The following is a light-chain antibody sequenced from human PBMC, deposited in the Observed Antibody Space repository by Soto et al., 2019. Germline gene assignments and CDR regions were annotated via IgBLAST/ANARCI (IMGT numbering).Light chain of an antibody. V-gene: IGKV3-11*01. CDR3: LPRSTWYT. CDR2: DVS. Sequence: EIVLTQSPATLSLSPGEIATLSCRASQSVSSYLAWYQQKPGQAPRLVIYDVSSRATGVPPRFSGSGSRTDFTLTISSLEPEDFAFYYCLPRSTWYTLGQGTKQEIK. J-gene: IGKJ2*01. CDR1: QSVSSY.